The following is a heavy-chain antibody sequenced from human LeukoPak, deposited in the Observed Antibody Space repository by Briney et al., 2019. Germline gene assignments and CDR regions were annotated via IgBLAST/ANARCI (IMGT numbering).Heavy chain of an antibody. CDR1: GGSISSSSYY. V-gene: IGHV4-39*07. J-gene: IGHJ6*03. CDR3: ARGKHYVDTHYYYYMDV. D-gene: IGHD5-18*01. CDR2: IYYSGST. Sequence: SETLSLTCTVSGGSISSSSYYWGWIRQPPGKGLEWIGSIYYSGSTYYNPSLKSRVTISVDTSKNQFSLKLSSVTAADTAVYYCARGKHYVDTHYYYYMDVWGKGTTVTVPS.